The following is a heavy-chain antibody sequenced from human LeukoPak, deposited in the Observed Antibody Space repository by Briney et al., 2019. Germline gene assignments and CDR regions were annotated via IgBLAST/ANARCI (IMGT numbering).Heavy chain of an antibody. V-gene: IGHV1-69*13. CDR3: ARVAVAGTSDFDNFDY. Sequence: SVKVSCKASGGTFSSYAISWVRQAPGQGLEWMGGIIPIFGTANYAQKFQGRVTITADESTSTAYMELSSLRSEDTAVYYCARVAVAGTSDFDNFDYWGQGTLVTVSS. CDR1: GGTFSSYA. J-gene: IGHJ4*02. D-gene: IGHD6-19*01. CDR2: IIPIFGTA.